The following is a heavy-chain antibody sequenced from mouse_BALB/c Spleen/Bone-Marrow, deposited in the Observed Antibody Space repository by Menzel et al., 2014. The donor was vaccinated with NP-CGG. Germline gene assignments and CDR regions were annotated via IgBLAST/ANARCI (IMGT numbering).Heavy chain of an antibody. J-gene: IGHJ1*01. D-gene: IGHD4-1*01. CDR1: GFTFSSFG. Sequence: EVKLVESGGGSVQPGGSRKLSCAASGFTFSSFGMHWVRQAPEKGLEWVAYISSGSTAICYADTVKGRFTISRDNPKNTLFLQMTSLRSEDTAMYYCARGGNWDDFDVWGAGTTVTVSS. CDR3: ARGGNWDDFDV. V-gene: IGHV5-17*02. CDR2: ISSGSTAI.